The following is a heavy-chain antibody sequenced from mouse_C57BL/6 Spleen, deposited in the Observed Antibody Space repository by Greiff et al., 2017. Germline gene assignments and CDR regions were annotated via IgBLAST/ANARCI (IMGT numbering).Heavy chain of an antibody. D-gene: IGHD1-1*02. J-gene: IGHJ2*01. CDR2: IHPNSGST. CDR1: GYTFTSYW. Sequence: VQLQQPGAELVKPGASVKLSCKASGYTFTSYWMHWVKQRPGQGLEWIGMIHPNSGSTNYNEKFKGKATLTVDKSSSTAYMQLSSLTSEDSAVXYCALWDPFDYWGQGTTLTVSS. CDR3: ALWDPFDY. V-gene: IGHV1-64*01.